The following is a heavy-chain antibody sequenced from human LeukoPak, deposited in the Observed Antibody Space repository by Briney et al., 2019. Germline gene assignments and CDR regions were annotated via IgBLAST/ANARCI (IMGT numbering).Heavy chain of an antibody. V-gene: IGHV1-46*01. CDR2: INPSGGST. CDR3: ARGSGYCSGGSCYKSSFFDY. D-gene: IGHD2-15*01. Sequence: ASVKVSCKASGYTFTSYYMHWVRQAPGQGLEWMGIINPSGGSTSYAQKIQGRVTMTRDTSTSTVYMELSSLRSEDTAVYYCARGSGYCSGGSCYKSSFFDYWGQGTLVTVSS. CDR1: GYTFTSYY. J-gene: IGHJ4*02.